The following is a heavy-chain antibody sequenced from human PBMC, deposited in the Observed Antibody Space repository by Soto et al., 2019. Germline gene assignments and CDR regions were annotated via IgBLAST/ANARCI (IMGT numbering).Heavy chain of an antibody. Sequence: ASVKVSCKASGYTFTDYYVHWVRQAPGQGLEWMGWINPNGGGTNYAQKFQGRVTLTTDTSVSTAYMELSSLRSDDTAAYYCARDLLRGYSYGFNMAYWGQGALVTAPQ. J-gene: IGHJ4*02. CDR2: INPNGGGT. V-gene: IGHV1-2*02. CDR1: GYTFTDYY. CDR3: ARDLLRGYSYGFNMAY. D-gene: IGHD5-18*01.